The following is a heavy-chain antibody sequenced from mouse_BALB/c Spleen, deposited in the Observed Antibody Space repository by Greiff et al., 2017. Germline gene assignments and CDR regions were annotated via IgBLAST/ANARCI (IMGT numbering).Heavy chain of an antibody. J-gene: IGHJ4*01. CDR1: GYAFTNYL. CDR2: INPGSGGT. Sequence: QVHVKQSGAELVRPGTSVKVSCKASGYAFTNYLIEWVKQRPGQGLEWIGVINPGSGGTNYNEKFKGKATLTADKSSSTAYMQLSSLTSDDSAVYFCARYCYYAMDYWGQGTSVTVSS. CDR3: ARYCYYAMDY. V-gene: IGHV1-54*01.